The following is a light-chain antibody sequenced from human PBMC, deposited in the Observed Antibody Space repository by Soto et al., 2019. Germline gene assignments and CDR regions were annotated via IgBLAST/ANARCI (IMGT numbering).Light chain of an antibody. CDR1: QTVIHNY. V-gene: IGKV3D-20*02. CDR2: GAS. CDR3: QQRSNWPPIT. Sequence: EIGFTQSPDTLSLSAGETATLSCRASQTVIHNYLAWHQQKPGQTPRLLVYGASSRATGIPDRFSGSGSGTDFTLTISSLEPEDFAVYYCQQRSNWPPITFGQGTRLEI. J-gene: IGKJ5*01.